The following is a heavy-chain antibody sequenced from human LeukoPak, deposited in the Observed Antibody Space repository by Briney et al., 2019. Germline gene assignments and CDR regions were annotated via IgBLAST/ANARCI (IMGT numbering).Heavy chain of an antibody. D-gene: IGHD3-9*01. CDR3: AKEVLRYFDWLSQGLDY. CDR1: GFTFSSYA. V-gene: IGHV3-23*01. Sequence: QPGGSLRLSCAASGFTFSSYAMSWVRQAPGKGLEWVSAISSSGGSPYYADSVKGRFTISRDNSKNTLYLRMNSLRAEDTAVYYCAKEVLRYFDWLSQGLDYWGQGTLVTVSS. CDR2: ISSSGGSP. J-gene: IGHJ4*02.